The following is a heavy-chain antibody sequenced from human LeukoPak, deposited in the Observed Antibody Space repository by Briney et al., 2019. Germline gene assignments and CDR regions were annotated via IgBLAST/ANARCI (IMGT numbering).Heavy chain of an antibody. CDR2: ISYDGSNK. D-gene: IGHD1-26*01. CDR1: GFTFSSYA. J-gene: IGHJ4*02. CDR3: ARDVGSGSYYDLLGFDY. Sequence: PGGSLRLSCAASGFTFSSYAMHWVRQAPGKGLEWVAVISYDGSNKYYADSVKGRFTISRDNSKNTLYLQMNSLRAEDTAVYYCARDVGSGSYYDLLGFDYWGQGTLVTVSS. V-gene: IGHV3-30*04.